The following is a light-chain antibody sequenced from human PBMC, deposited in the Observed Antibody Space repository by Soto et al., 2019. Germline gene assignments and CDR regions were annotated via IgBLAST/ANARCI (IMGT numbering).Light chain of an antibody. CDR2: AAS. Sequence: IQLTQSPSSLSASVGDRVTLTCRASQGISSYLAWYQQKPGKAPKLLISAASTLQSGVPSRFSGSGSGTEFTLAISSLQPDDFATYYCQQYNSYSCAFGQGTKVDIK. V-gene: IGKV1-9*01. CDR3: QQYNSYSCA. J-gene: IGKJ2*01. CDR1: QGISSY.